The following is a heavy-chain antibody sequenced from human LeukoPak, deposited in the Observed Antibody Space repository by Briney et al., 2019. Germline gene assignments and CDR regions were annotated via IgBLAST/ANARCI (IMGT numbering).Heavy chain of an antibody. CDR2: INHSGST. CDR1: GGSFSGYY. D-gene: IGHD3-22*01. CDR3: ARAGLSGYYYFDY. Sequence: PSETLSLTCAVYGGSFSGYYWSWIRQPPGKGLEWIGEINHSGSTNYNPSLKSRVTVSVDTSKNQFSLKLGSVTAADTAVYYCARAGLSGYYYFDYWGQGTLVTVSS. J-gene: IGHJ4*02. V-gene: IGHV4-34*01.